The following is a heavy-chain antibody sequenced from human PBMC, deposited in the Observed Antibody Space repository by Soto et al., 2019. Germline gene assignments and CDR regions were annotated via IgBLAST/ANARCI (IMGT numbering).Heavy chain of an antibody. CDR2: VYPGDSDA. V-gene: IGHV5-51*01. CDR3: ARRYYYDSSGYYPYYYYGMDV. J-gene: IGHJ6*02. Sequence: PGESLKLSCKGSAYSFSSYWIAWVRQMPGKGLEWMGIVYPGDSDARYSPSFQGQVTISADKSISTAYLQWSSLKASDTAMYYCARRYYYDSSGYYPYYYYGMDVWGQGTTVTVSS. CDR1: AYSFSSYW. D-gene: IGHD3-22*01.